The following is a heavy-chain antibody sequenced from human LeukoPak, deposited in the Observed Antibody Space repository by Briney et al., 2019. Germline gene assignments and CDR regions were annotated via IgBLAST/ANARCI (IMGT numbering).Heavy chain of an antibody. CDR2: IRAYNGNT. J-gene: IGHJ3*02. Sequence: ASVKVSCKASGYTFTSYGISWVRQAPGQGLEWMGWIRAYNGNTNYAQKLQGRVTMTTDTSTSTAYMELRSLRSDDTAVYYCARDHLNGYNGRAFDIWGQGTMVTVSS. CDR1: GYTFTSYG. D-gene: IGHD5-24*01. CDR3: ARDHLNGYNGRAFDI. V-gene: IGHV1-18*01.